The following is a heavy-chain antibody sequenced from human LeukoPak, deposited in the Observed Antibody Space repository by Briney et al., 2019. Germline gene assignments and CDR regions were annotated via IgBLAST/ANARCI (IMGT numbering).Heavy chain of an antibody. CDR3: AREIAADRGFDS. J-gene: IGHJ4*02. D-gene: IGHD6-6*01. CDR1: GFTFSSYA. CDR2: ISGSGGST. Sequence: PGGSLGLSCAASGFTFSSYAMSWVRQAPGKGLEWVSAISGSGGSTYYADSVKGRFTISRDNSKNTLYLQMNSLRAEDTAVYYCAREIAADRGFDSWGQGTLVTVSS. V-gene: IGHV3-23*01.